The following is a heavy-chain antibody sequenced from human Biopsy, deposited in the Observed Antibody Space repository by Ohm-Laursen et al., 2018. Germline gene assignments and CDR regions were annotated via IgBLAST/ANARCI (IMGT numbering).Heavy chain of an antibody. Sequence: ASVKVSCKTFGDAFLGYYLHWVRQAPGQGLEWMGSIYPNSGDTDFAQKFQGRVSMTRDASVSTAYLELSSLRSDDTAIYYCARDLLEWSLPSWGQGTLVTVSS. V-gene: IGHV1-2*02. CDR3: ARDLLEWSLPS. CDR2: IYPNSGDT. CDR1: GDAFLGYY. J-gene: IGHJ4*02. D-gene: IGHD3-3*01.